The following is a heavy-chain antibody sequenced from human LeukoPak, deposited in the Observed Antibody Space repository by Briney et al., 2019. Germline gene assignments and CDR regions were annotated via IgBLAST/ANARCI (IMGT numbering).Heavy chain of an antibody. CDR1: GYTFTSYY. V-gene: IGHV1-46*01. D-gene: IGHD6-13*01. J-gene: IGHJ3*02. CDR2: INPSGGST. Sequence: ASVKVSCKASGYTFTSYYMHWVRQAPGQGLEWMGIINPSGGSTSYAQKFQGRVTMTRDMSTSTVYMELSSLRSEDTAVYYCARDAGIAAAGDAFDIWGQGTMVTVSS. CDR3: ARDAGIAAAGDAFDI.